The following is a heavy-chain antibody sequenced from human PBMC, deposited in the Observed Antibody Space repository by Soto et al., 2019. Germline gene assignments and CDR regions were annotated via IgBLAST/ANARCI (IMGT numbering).Heavy chain of an antibody. J-gene: IGHJ4*02. CDR3: ARKSNSDLSGYDYFDY. CDR1: GFILSSSD. CDR2: SNYNGVYT. V-gene: IGHV3-21*06. Sequence: EGQLVESGGGLVEPGGSLRLSCAASGFILSSSDMTWVRQAPGKGLEYVSSSNYNGVYTFYAGPARGRFTISRDNAKNSLYLQMYSLTAEDTAVYFCARKSNSDLSGYDYFDYWGQGTLVIVSS. D-gene: IGHD3-22*01.